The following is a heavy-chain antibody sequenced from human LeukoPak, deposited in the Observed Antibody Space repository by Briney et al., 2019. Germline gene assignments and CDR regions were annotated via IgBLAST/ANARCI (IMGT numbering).Heavy chain of an antibody. CDR2: INPNSGGT. V-gene: IGHV1-2*02. CDR1: GYTFTGYY. J-gene: IGHJ3*02. Sequence: ASVKVSCKASGYTFTGYYIHWVRQAPGQGLEWMGWINPNSGGTNYAQKFQGRVTMTRDTSISTAYMELSRLRSDDTAVYYCATVNNYYDSSGPYDAFDIWGQGTMVTVSS. D-gene: IGHD3-22*01. CDR3: ATVNNYYDSSGPYDAFDI.